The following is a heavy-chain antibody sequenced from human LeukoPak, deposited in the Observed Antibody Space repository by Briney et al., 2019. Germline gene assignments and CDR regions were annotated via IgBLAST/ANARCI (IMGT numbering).Heavy chain of an antibody. Sequence: PSETPSLTCTVSGGSISSYYWSWIRQPPGKGLEWIGYIYYSGSTNYNPSLKSRVTISVDTSKNQFSLKLSSVTAADTAVYYCARLYRDRYFDYWGQGTLVTVSS. D-gene: IGHD4-17*01. J-gene: IGHJ4*02. V-gene: IGHV4-59*08. CDR3: ARLYRDRYFDY. CDR1: GGSISSYY. CDR2: IYYSGST.